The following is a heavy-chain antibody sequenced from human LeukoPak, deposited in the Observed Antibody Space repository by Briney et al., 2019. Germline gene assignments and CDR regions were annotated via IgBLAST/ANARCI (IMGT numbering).Heavy chain of an antibody. CDR1: GYTFTSYD. J-gene: IGHJ4*02. CDR2: MNPNSGST. CDR3: ARGRSTGYPYYFEY. Sequence: ASVKVSYEASGYTFTSYDINWVRQATGQGLEWMGWMNPNSGSTGYAQKFQGRVTITRNTSISTAYMELSGLRSEDTAVYYCARGRSTGYPYYFEYWGQGTLVTVSS. D-gene: IGHD5-12*01. V-gene: IGHV1-8*03.